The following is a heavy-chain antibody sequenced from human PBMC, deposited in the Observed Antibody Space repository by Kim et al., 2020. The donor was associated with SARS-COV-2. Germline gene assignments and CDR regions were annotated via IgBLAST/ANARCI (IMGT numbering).Heavy chain of an antibody. D-gene: IGHD2-8*01. J-gene: IGHJ4*02. CDR1: GFTFSSYA. V-gene: IGHV3-23*01. CDR3: AKEAGYCTNGVCYPDY. CDR2: ISGSGGST. Sequence: GGSLRLSCAASGFTFSSYAMSWVRQAPVKGLEWVSAISGSGGSTYYADSVKGRFTISRDNSKNTLYLQMNSLRAEDTAVYYCAKEAGYCTNGVCYPDYWGQGTLVTVSS.